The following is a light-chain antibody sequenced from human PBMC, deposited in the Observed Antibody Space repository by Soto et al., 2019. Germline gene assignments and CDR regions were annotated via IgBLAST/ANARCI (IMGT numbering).Light chain of an antibody. CDR1: QSVSSSY. J-gene: IGKJ1*01. Sequence: ESVLTQSPGTLSLSPGERATLSCRASQSVSSSYLAWYQQKPGQAPRLLIYGASSRATGIPDRFSGSGSGTDFPLTISRLEAENFAVDYCQQYGSSPPSWTFGQGTKVEIK. CDR2: GAS. V-gene: IGKV3-20*01. CDR3: QQYGSSPPSWT.